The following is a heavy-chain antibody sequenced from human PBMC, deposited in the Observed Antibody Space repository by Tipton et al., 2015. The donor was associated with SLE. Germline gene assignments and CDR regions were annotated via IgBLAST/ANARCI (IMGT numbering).Heavy chain of an antibody. D-gene: IGHD6-13*01. V-gene: IGHV4-38-2*01. CDR2: INHSGST. CDR3: ARGRVSGWYFDL. J-gene: IGHJ2*01. CDR1: GYSISSGYY. Sequence: LRLSCAVSGYSISSGYYWGWIRQPPGKGLEWIGEINHSGSTNYNPSLKSRVTISVDTSKNQFSLKVTSVTAADTAVYYCARGRVSGWYFDLWGRDTLVTVSS.